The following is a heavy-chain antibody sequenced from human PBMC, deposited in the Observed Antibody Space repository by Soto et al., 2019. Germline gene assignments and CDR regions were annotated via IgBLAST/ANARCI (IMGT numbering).Heavy chain of an antibody. V-gene: IGHV4-4*07. CDR1: GGSMSIYY. CDR2: IYTSLCT. CDR3: ARDMGCSSNSCYSDY. D-gene: IGHD2-2*01. Sequence: YEPLSRTCTVSGGSMSIYYWSWIRHPAGKVLEWIVRIYTSLCTNYNPSLKSRVTMSVDTSKNQLSLKLSSVTAADTAVYYCARDMGCSSNSCYSDYWGQGTLVTSPQ. J-gene: IGHJ4*02.